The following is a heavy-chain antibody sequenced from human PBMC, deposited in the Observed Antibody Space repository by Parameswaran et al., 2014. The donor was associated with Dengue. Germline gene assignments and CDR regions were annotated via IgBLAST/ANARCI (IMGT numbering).Heavy chain of an antibody. D-gene: IGHD2-2*01. CDR2: ISGSGGST. CDR1: GFTFSSYA. V-gene: IGHV3-23*01. CDR3: ARISSSTVYIYFDY. Sequence: QAGESLKISCAASGFTFSSYAMSWVRQAPGKGLEWVSAISGSGGSTYYADSVKGRFTISRDNSKNTLYLQMNSLRAEDTAVYYCARISSSTVYIYFDYWGQGTLVTVSS. J-gene: IGHJ4*02.